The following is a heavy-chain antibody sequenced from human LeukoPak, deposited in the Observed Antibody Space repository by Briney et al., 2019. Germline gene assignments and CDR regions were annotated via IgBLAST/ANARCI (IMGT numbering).Heavy chain of an antibody. CDR1: GFTFSSYG. CDR3: ARDREADY. V-gene: IGHV3-30*19. Sequence: PGGSLRLSCAASGFTFSSYGMNWVRQAPGKGLEWVAVISYDGSNKYYADSVKGRFTISRDNSKNTLYLQMNSLRAEDTAVYHCARDREADYWGQGTLVTVSS. CDR2: ISYDGSNK. J-gene: IGHJ4*02.